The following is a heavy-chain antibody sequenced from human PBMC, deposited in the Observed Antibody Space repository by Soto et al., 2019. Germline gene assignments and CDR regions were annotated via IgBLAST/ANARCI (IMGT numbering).Heavy chain of an antibody. CDR2: MNPNSGNT. D-gene: IGHD3-10*01. CDR1: GYTFTSYD. J-gene: IGHJ3*02. Sequence: ASVKVSCKASGYTFTSYDINWVRQATGQGLEWMGWMNPNSGNTGYAQKFQGRVTMTRNTSISTAYMELSSLRSEDTAVYYCARGPGTGSYYNSPYAFDIWGQGTMVTVSS. CDR3: ARGPGTGSYYNSPYAFDI. V-gene: IGHV1-8*01.